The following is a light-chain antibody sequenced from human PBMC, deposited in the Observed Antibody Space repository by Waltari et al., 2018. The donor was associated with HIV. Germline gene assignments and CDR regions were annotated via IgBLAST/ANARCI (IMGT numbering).Light chain of an antibody. CDR2: VAS. V-gene: IGKV1-NL1*01. CDR1: QAIANS. J-gene: IGKJ2*01. Sequence: DIQMTQSPSSLSASVVDRVTITCRASQAIANSLAWYQQKPGKAPKLLVYVASRLERGVPSRFSGSGSGTDYILTISSLQPEDFATYYCQQYYTTPHTFGQGTKLEIK. CDR3: QQYYTTPHT.